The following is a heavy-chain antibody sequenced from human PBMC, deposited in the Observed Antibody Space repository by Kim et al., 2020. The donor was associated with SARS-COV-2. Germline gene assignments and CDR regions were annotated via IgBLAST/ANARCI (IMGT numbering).Heavy chain of an antibody. CDR1: GFTFSSYA. D-gene: IGHD3-3*01. V-gene: IGHV3-23*01. J-gene: IGHJ4*02. CDR2: ISGSGGST. CDR3: ANSPQHTIFGVVIGY. Sequence: GGSLRLSCAASGFTFSSYAMSWVRQAPGKGLEWVSAISGSGGSTYYADSVKGRFTISRDNSKNTLYLQMNSLRAEDTAVYYCANSPQHTIFGVVIGYWGQGTLVTVSS.